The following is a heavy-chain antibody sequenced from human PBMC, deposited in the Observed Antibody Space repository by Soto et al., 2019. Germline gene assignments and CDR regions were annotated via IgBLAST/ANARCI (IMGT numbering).Heavy chain of an antibody. CDR1: GNTFTKYD. J-gene: IGHJ6*02. Sequence: ASVKVSCKASGNTFTKYDVNWVRQATGRGLEWMGWTNPNSGKAGYAQRFQGRVTMTWNSSISTAYMELSSLRSEDTAVYYCASADVVTGYDREGYYYYYYGMDVWGQGTSVTVSS. CDR3: ASADVVTGYDREGYYYYYYGMDV. CDR2: TNPNSGKA. D-gene: IGHD3-9*01. V-gene: IGHV1-8*01.